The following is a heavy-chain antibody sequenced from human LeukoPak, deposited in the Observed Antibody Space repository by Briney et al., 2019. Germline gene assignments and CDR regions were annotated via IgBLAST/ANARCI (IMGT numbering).Heavy chain of an antibody. V-gene: IGHV4-39*07. CDR1: GGSISSSSYY. D-gene: IGHD3-22*01. J-gene: IGHJ4*02. Sequence: SETLSLTCTVSGGSISSSSYYWGWIRQPPGKGLEWVGSIYYSGSTYYNPSLKSRVTISVDTSKNQFSLKLSSVTAADTAVYYCASNYYDSSGYYYDYWGQGTLVTVSS. CDR3: ASNYYDSSGYYYDY. CDR2: IYYSGST.